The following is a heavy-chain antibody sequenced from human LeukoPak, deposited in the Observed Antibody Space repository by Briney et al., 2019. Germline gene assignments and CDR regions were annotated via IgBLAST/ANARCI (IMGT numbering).Heavy chain of an antibody. CDR2: IYYSGFT. D-gene: IGHD7-27*01. Sequence: PSETLSLTCTVSGASISSSSHHWGWIRQPPGKGLEWIGSIYYSGFTHYNPSLKSRVTMSVDTSKNQFSLKLSSVTAADTAVYFCARLDWGSGGSGSFDHWGQGTLVTVSS. J-gene: IGHJ4*02. CDR3: ARLDWGSGGSGSFDH. CDR1: GASISSSSHH. V-gene: IGHV4-39*01.